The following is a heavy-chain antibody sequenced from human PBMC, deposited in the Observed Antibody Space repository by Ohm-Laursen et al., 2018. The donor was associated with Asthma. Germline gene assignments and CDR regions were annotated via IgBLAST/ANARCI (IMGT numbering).Heavy chain of an antibody. CDR2: ISYDGSNK. CDR1: GFTFSSYG. Sequence: RSLRLSCTASGFTFSSYGMHWVRQAPGKGLEWVAVISYDGSNKYYADSVKGRFTISRDNSKNTLYLQMNSLRAEDTAVYYCAKVRFRAAADPFDYWGQGTLVTVSS. V-gene: IGHV3-30*18. J-gene: IGHJ4*02. CDR3: AKVRFRAAADPFDY. D-gene: IGHD6-13*01.